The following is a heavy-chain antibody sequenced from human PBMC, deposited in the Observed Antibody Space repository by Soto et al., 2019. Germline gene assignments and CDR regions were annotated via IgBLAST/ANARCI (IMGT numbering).Heavy chain of an antibody. D-gene: IGHD6-19*01. CDR2: INPNSGGT. CDR3: AREGSSGWYYFDY. V-gene: IGHV1-2*04. J-gene: IGHJ4*02. Sequence: ASVKVSCKATGYTYTRYGSSWVRKAPGQGLEWMGWINPNSGGTNYAQKFQGWVTMTRDTSISTAYMELSRLRSDDTAVYYCAREGSSGWYYFDYWGQGTRVTVS. CDR1: GYTYTRYG.